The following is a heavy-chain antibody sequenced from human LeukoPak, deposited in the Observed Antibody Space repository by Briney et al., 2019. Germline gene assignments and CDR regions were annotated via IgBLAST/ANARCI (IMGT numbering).Heavy chain of an antibody. CDR2: IYYSGST. CDR1: GGSISSSSYY. Sequence: PSETLSLTCTVSGGSISSSSYYWGWIRQPPGKGLEWIGSIYYSGSTYYNPSLKSRVTISVDTSKNQFSLKLSSVTAADTAVYYCARGSRLLWFGEPPFDYWGQGTLVTVSS. J-gene: IGHJ4*02. V-gene: IGHV4-39*07. D-gene: IGHD3-10*01. CDR3: ARGSRLLWFGEPPFDY.